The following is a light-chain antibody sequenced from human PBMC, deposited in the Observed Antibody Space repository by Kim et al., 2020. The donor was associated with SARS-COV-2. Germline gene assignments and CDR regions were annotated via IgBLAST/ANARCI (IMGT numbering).Light chain of an antibody. CDR3: QQYGTTPPWT. V-gene: IGKV3-20*01. Sequence: PGERATLSCRASQSISSSNLAWYQQKPGQAPRLLIYAASTRATGIPDRFSGGGSGTDFTLTVSRLEPEDFAVYYCQQYGTTPPWTFGQGTKVDIK. J-gene: IGKJ1*01. CDR1: QSISSSN. CDR2: AAS.